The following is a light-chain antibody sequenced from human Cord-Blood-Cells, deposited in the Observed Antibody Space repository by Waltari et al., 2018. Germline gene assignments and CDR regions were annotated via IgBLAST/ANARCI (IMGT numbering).Light chain of an antibody. CDR3: QQSYSTPIFT. CDR1: QSISSY. Sequence: RVTITCRASQSISSYLNWYQQKPGKAPKLLIYAASSLQSGVPSRFSGSGSGTDFTLTISSLQPEDFATYYCQQSYSTPIFTFGPGTKVDIK. V-gene: IGKV1-39*01. CDR2: AAS. J-gene: IGKJ3*01.